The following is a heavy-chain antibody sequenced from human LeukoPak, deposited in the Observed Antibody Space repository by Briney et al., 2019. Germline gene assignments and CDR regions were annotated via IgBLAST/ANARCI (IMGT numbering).Heavy chain of an antibody. CDR3: ARDWRPEESYFDY. D-gene: IGHD1-14*01. CDR2: ISSSGSTI. V-gene: IGHV3-11*04. CDR1: GFTFSDYY. Sequence: GGSLRLSCAASGFTFSDYYMSWIRQAPGKGLEWVSYISSSGSTIYYADSVKGRFTISRDNAKNSLYLQMNSLRAEDTAVYYCARDWRPEESYFDYWGQGTLVTVSS. J-gene: IGHJ4*02.